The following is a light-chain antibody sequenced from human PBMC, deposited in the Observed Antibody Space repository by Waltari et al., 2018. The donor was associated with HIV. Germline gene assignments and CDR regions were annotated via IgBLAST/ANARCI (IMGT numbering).Light chain of an antibody. CDR3: STWDDSLNGLV. J-gene: IGLJ3*02. Sequence: QSVLTQPPSASGTPGQRVTISCSGSNSKLRSNTVNWYQQLPRTTPKLLIYSNVHRPSGVPDRFSGSKSGTSASLAISGLQSEDEADYYCSTWDDSLNGLVFGGGTKVTVL. V-gene: IGLV1-44*01. CDR1: NSKLRSNT. CDR2: SNV.